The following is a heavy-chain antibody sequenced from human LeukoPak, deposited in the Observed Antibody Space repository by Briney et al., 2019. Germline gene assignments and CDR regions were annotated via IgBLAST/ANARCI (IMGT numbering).Heavy chain of an antibody. CDR2: ISSSSSYI. CDR1: GFTFSSYS. V-gene: IGHV3-21*01. D-gene: IGHD2-2*01. J-gene: IGHJ6*03. Sequence: GGSLRLSCAASGFTFSSYSMNWVRQAPGKGLEWVSSISSSSSYIYYADSVKGRFTISRDNAKNSLYLQMNSLRAEDTAVYYCARVGVPAAQEDYYMDVWGKGTTVTVSS. CDR3: ARVGVPAAQEDYYMDV.